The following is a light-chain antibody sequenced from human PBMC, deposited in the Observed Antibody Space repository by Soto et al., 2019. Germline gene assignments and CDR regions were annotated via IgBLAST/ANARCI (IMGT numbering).Light chain of an antibody. Sequence: QSVLTQPRSVSGSPGQSVTISCTGTNSDVGSYNYVSWYQQHPGKAPKLMISDVSQRPSGVPDRFSGSKPGNTASLTISGLQAEDEADYYCCSYAASDTWVFGGGTKVTVL. CDR2: DVS. CDR3: CSYAASDTWV. J-gene: IGLJ3*02. CDR1: NSDVGSYNY. V-gene: IGLV2-11*01.